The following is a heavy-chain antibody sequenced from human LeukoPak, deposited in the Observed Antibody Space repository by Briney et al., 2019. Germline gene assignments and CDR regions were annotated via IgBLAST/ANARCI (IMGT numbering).Heavy chain of an antibody. CDR3: ARDLSAALDY. D-gene: IGHD2-2*01. Sequence: ASETLSLTCTVSGGSISSSSYYWGWIRQPPGKGLEWIGSIYYSGSTYYNPSLKSRVTISVDTSKNQFSLKLSSVTAADTAVYYCARDLSAALDYWDQGTLVTVSS. CDR1: GGSISSSSYY. J-gene: IGHJ4*02. CDR2: IYYSGST. V-gene: IGHV4-39*02.